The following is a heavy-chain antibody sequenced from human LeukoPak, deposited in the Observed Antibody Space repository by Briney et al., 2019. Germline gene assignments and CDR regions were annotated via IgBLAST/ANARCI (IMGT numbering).Heavy chain of an antibody. CDR2: ITGSTTYI. Sequence: PVGSLRLSCAASGFTFITYSMNWVRQAPGKGLEWVSSITGSTTYIPYADSVRGRFTISRDNAKNSLFLQMNSLRAEDTAVYYCARDIGIAATVYAMDVWGQGTTVTVSS. CDR3: ARDIGIAATVYAMDV. V-gene: IGHV3-21*01. CDR1: GFTFITYS. D-gene: IGHD6-13*01. J-gene: IGHJ6*02.